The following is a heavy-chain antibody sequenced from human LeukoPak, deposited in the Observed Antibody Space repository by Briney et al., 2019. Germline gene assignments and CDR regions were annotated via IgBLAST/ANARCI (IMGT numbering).Heavy chain of an antibody. D-gene: IGHD6-13*01. J-gene: IGHJ3*02. CDR3: ARVLYSSSWYAGERDAFDI. Sequence: SETLSLTCAVYGGSFSGYYWSWIRQPPGKGLEWIGEINHSGSTNYNPSLKSRVTISVDTSKNQFSLKLSSVTAADTAVYYCARVLYSSSWYAGERDAFDIWGQGTMVTVSS. V-gene: IGHV4-34*01. CDR2: INHSGST. CDR1: GGSFSGYY.